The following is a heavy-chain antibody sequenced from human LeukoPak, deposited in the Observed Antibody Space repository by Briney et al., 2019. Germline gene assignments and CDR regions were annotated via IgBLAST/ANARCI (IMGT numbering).Heavy chain of an antibody. V-gene: IGHV4-59*08. D-gene: IGHD2/OR15-2a*01. CDR1: GGSISSYY. CDR3: ASTTTFDYYYGMDV. Sequence: SEALSLTCTVSGGSISSYYWSRIRQPPGKGLEWIGYIYYSGSTNYNPSLKSRVTISVDTSKNQFSLKLSSVTAADTAVYYCASTTTFDYYYGMDVWGQGTTVTVSS. J-gene: IGHJ6*02. CDR2: IYYSGST.